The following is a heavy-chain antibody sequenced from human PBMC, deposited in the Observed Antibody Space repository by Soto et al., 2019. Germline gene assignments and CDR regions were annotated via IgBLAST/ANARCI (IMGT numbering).Heavy chain of an antibody. CDR2: IYYSGGT. V-gene: IGHV4-39*01. CDR3: ARRVVAATGAYYFDY. D-gene: IGHD2-15*01. J-gene: IGHJ4*02. CDR1: GGSISSSSYY. Sequence: PSETLSLTCTVSGGSISSSSYYWGWIRPPPGKGLEWIGSIYYSGGTYYNPSLKSRVTISVDTSKNQFSLKLSSVAAADTAVYYCARRVVAATGAYYFDYWGQGTLVTVSS.